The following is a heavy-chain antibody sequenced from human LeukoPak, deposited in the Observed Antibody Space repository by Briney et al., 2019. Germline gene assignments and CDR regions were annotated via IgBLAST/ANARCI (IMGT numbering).Heavy chain of an antibody. CDR2: ISGSGGST. CDR1: GFTFSSYG. J-gene: IGHJ4*02. V-gene: IGHV3-23*01. D-gene: IGHD2-21*02. CDR3: AKGGDWGSFLYYFDY. Sequence: GGSLRLSCAASGFTFSSYGMSWVRQAPGKGLEWVSAISGSGGSTYYADSVKGRFTISRDNSKNTLYLQMNSLRAEDTAVYYCAKGGDWGSFLYYFDYWGQGTLVTVSS.